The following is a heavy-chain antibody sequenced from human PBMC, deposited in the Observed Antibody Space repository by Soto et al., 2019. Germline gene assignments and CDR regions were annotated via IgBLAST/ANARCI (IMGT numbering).Heavy chain of an antibody. CDR1: GYTFTNYE. J-gene: IGHJ5*02. CDR2: MNPGSGNT. CDR3: ARMAASGSLNWFDP. Sequence: GASVKVSCKASGYTFTNYEINWVRQATGQGLEWMGWMNPGSGNTGYAHKFQGRVTMTRNISISTACMELSRLGSDDTAIYYCARMAASGSLNWFDPWGQGTLVTVSS. D-gene: IGHD3-10*01. V-gene: IGHV1-8*01.